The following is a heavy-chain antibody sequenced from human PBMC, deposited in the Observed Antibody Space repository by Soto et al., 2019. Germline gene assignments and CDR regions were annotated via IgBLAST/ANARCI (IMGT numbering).Heavy chain of an antibody. V-gene: IGHV4-59*01. CDR3: ARGSRYSYGYDVHYYYYMDV. J-gene: IGHJ6*03. Sequence: QVQLQESGPGLVKPSETLSLTCTVSGGSISSYYWSWIRQPPGKGLEWIGYIYYTGSTNYNPSLKSRVTISVDTSKNQCCLKLSSVTAADTAVYYCARGSRYSYGYDVHYYYYMDVWGKGTTVTVSS. CDR1: GGSISSYY. D-gene: IGHD5-18*01. CDR2: IYYTGST.